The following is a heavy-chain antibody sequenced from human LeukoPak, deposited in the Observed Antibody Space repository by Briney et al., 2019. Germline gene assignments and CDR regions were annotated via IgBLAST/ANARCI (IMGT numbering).Heavy chain of an antibody. Sequence: SETLSLTCTVSSYSISRGYYWGWTRQSPGKGLEWIGNIHHTGTTSYNPSLESRVTISLDLSKNQFSLRLSSVTAADTALYYCVREGPIRFLEQIDYWGQGALVTVSS. J-gene: IGHJ4*02. D-gene: IGHD3-3*01. V-gene: IGHV4-38-2*02. CDR2: IHHTGTT. CDR1: SYSISRGYY. CDR3: VREGPIRFLEQIDY.